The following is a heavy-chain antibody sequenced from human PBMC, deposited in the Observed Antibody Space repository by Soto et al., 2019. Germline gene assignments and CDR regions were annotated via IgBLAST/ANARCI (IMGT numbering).Heavy chain of an antibody. CDR2: ISHSGTT. J-gene: IGHJ5*02. CDR1: GASVSSGDYY. D-gene: IGHD2-15*01. Sequence: QVQLQEWGPGLVKASQTLSLTCNVSGASVSSGDYYWSWIRQPPGKGLEWIGYISHSGTTYSNPSLRSRLAMSLDTSKNQFSLHVRSVTAADTAVYFCARDPVAVAVGDAWGPGTLVTVSS. CDR3: ARDPVAVAVGDA. V-gene: IGHV4-30-4*01.